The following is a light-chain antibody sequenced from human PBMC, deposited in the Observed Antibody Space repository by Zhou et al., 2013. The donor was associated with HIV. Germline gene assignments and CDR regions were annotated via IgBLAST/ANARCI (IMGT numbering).Light chain of an antibody. CDR1: QGISKW. Sequence: DIQMTQSPSSVSASVGDRITITCRASQGISKWLAWYQQKPGKAPKLLIYGASSLQSGVPSRFSGSGFGTDFTLTINSLQPDDFATYYCQQYNTLVTFGQGTKLEIK. CDR2: GAS. J-gene: IGKJ2*01. V-gene: IGKV1D-12*01. CDR3: QQYNTLVT.